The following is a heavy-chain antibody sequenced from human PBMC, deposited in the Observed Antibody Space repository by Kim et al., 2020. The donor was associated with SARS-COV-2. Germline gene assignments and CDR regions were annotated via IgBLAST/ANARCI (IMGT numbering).Heavy chain of an antibody. CDR1: GGSFSGYY. CDR3: ARATVAFDY. Sequence: SETLSLTCAVYGGSFSGYYWSWIRQPPGKGLEWIGEINHSGSTNYNPSLKSRVTISVDTSKNQFSLKLSSVTAADTAVYYCARATVAFDYWGQGTLVTVSS. J-gene: IGHJ4*02. CDR2: INHSGST. D-gene: IGHD6-19*01. V-gene: IGHV4-34*01.